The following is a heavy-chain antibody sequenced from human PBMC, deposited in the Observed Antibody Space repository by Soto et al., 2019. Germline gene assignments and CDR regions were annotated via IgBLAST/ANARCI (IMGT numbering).Heavy chain of an antibody. J-gene: IGHJ3*02. D-gene: IGHD2-21*01. CDR2: ISGSGGST. CDR3: ANLLAYCGGDCRSTHDAFDI. CDR1: GFTFSSYA. Sequence: GGSLRLSCAASGFTFSSYAMSWVRQAPGKGLEWVSAISGSGGSTYYADSVKGRFTISRDNSQNTLYLQMNSLRAEDTAVYYCANLLAYCGGDCRSTHDAFDIWGQGTMVTVSS. V-gene: IGHV3-23*01.